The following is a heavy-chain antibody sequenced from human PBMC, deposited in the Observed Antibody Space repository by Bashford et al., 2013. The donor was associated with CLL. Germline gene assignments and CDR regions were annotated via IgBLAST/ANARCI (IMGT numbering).Heavy chain of an antibody. CDR2: MRPNSDDA. D-gene: IGHD6-19*01. CDR3: ARDKDPTRSGWIGDY. V-gene: IGHV1-8*01. J-gene: IGHJ4*02. Sequence: ASVKVSCKASGYTFTTYDMNWVRQAPGQGLEWLGWMRPNSDDAGSAQQFQGRITMTGNASKSTAYMELSSLRSEDTAVYFCARDKDPTRSGWIGDYWGQGTLVTVSS. CDR1: GYTFTTYD.